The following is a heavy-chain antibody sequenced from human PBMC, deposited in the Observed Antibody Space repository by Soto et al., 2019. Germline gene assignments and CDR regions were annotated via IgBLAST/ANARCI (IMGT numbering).Heavy chain of an antibody. CDR2: INPSGGST. D-gene: IGHD3-10*01. Sequence: ASVKVSCKASGYTFTSYYMHWVRQAPGLGLEWMGIINPSGGSTSYAQKFQGRVTMTRDTSTSTVYMELSSLRSEDTAVYYCARDGGSGYYYYGMDVWGQGTTVTV. V-gene: IGHV1-46*01. CDR1: GYTFTSYY. J-gene: IGHJ6*02. CDR3: ARDGGSGYYYYGMDV.